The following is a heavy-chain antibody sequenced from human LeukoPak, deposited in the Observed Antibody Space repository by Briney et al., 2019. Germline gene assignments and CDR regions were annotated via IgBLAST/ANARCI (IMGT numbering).Heavy chain of an antibody. D-gene: IGHD3-22*01. V-gene: IGHV4-30-2*01. Sequence: SQTLSLTCAVPGGSISSGGYSWSWIRQPPGKGLEWIGYIYHSGSTYYNPSLKSRVTIPVDGSKNQFSLKLSSVTAADAAVYYCARTSGLGTSIDYWGQGTLVTVSS. CDR2: IYHSGST. J-gene: IGHJ4*02. CDR1: GGSISSGGYS. CDR3: ARTSGLGTSIDY.